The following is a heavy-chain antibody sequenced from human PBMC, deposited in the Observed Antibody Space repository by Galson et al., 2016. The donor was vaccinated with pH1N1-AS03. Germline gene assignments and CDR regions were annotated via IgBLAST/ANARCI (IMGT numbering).Heavy chain of an antibody. CDR3: ARQVRDGYNDYFDY. CDR2: IYPGDSDT. V-gene: IGHV5-51*01. CDR1: GYIFTSYW. D-gene: IGHD5-24*01. Sequence: QSGAEVKKPGESLKISCKTSGYIFTSYWVAWVRHMPGKGLGWMGIIYPGDSDTRYSPSFQGQVTISADRSINTAYLQWSSLMASDTAIYHCARQVRDGYNDYFDYWGQGILVTVSS. J-gene: IGHJ4*02.